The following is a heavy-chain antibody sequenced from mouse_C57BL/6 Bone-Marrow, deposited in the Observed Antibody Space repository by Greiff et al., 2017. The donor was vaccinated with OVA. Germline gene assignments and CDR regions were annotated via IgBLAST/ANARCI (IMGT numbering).Heavy chain of an antibody. CDR2: IQPRSGST. D-gene: IGHD2-2*01. Sequence: QVQLQQPGAELVKPGASVKLSCKASGYTFTSYWMHWVKQRPGQGLEWIGMIQPRSGSTNYNEKFKSKATLTADTSSSTAYMQLSSLTSEDSAVYYCAREGVTRPLAYWGQGTLVTVSA. CDR1: GYTFTSYW. J-gene: IGHJ3*01. V-gene: IGHV1-64*01. CDR3: AREGVTRPLAY.